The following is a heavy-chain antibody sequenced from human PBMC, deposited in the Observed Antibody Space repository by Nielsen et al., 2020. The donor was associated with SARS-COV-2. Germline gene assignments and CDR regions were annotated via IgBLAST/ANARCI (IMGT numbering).Heavy chain of an antibody. V-gene: IGHV1-18*01. CDR3: ARAGFLEWNPFDY. Sequence: WVGQAPGQGLEWMGRISSWNGNTRSAQKFQGRVSMTTDTSTSTVYMELSSLRSEDTAVYYCARAGFLEWNPFDYWGQGTLVTVSS. J-gene: IGHJ4*02. CDR2: ISSWNGNT. D-gene: IGHD3-3*01.